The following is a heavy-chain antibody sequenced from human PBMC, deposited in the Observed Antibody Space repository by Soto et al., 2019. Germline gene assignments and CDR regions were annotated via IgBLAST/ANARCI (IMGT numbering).Heavy chain of an antibody. V-gene: IGHV1-69*01. D-gene: IGHD4-17*01. CDR2: IIPIFGTA. CDR3: AATTDRTAYYFDY. J-gene: IGHJ4*02. Sequence: ASVKVYCKASGGTFSSYAISWVRQAPGQGLEWMGGIIPIFGTANYAQKFQGRVTITADESTSTAYMELSSLRSEDTAVYYCAATTDRTAYYFDYWGQGTLVTVSS. CDR1: GGTFSSYA.